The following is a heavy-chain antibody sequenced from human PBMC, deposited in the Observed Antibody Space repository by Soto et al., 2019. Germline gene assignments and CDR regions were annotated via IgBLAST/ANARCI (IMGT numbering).Heavy chain of an antibody. J-gene: IGHJ2*01. D-gene: IGHD3-10*01. CDR1: GFTFSSYA. CDR3: AKDGWFGEPYWYFDL. Sequence: EVQLLESGGGLVQPGGSLRLSCAASGFTFSSYAMSWVRQAPGKGLEWVSAISGSGGSTYYADFVKGRFSISSDNSKNTLYLQMNSLRAEDTAVYYCAKDGWFGEPYWYFDLWGRGTLVTVSS. CDR2: ISGSGGST. V-gene: IGHV3-23*01.